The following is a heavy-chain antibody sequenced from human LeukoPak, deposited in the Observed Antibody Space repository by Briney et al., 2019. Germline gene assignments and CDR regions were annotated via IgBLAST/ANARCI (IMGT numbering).Heavy chain of an antibody. J-gene: IGHJ3*02. CDR2: ISSSGSTI. CDR1: TFTFSSYN. CDR3: ARVPSAFDI. Sequence: QSGGSLRLSCAASTFTFSSYNMNWVRQAPGKGLEWVSYISSSGSTIYYADSVKGRFTISRDNAKNSLYLQMNSLRAEDTAVYYCARVPSAFDIWGQGTMVTVSS. V-gene: IGHV3-48*04.